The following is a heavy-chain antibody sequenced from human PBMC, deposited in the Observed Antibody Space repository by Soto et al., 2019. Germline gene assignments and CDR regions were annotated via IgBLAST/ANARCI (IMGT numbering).Heavy chain of an antibody. CDR2: ISGSSSYI. J-gene: IGHJ4*02. V-gene: IGHV3-21*01. CDR3: ARDEAPRRFYY. CDR1: GFTFSGYD. Sequence: EVHLVESGGGLVKPGGSLRLSCAASGFTFSGYDMHWVRQAPGKGLEWVSSISGSSSYISYADSVKGRFTISRDNAKNSLYLQMNSLRAEDTAVYYCARDEAPRRFYYWGQGTLVTVSS.